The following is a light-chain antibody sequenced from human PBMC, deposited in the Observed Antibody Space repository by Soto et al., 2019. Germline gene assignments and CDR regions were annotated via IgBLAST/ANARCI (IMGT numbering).Light chain of an antibody. J-gene: IGKJ3*01. CDR2: HAS. CDR3: QQFNKWPPFT. Sequence: EVVMTQSPATLSVSPGGGVTLSCRASESVYSNLAWYQQKPGQPPRLLIFHASTRATGVPARFSGSGSGTEFTLTISSLQSEDFGVYYCQQFNKWPPFTFGPGTKVDFK. CDR1: ESVYSN. V-gene: IGKV3-15*01.